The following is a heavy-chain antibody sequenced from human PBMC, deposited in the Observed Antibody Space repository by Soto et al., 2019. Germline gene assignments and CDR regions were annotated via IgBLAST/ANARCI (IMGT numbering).Heavy chain of an antibody. J-gene: IGHJ3*02. Sequence: QVQLVQSGAEVKKPGSSVKVSYKASGGTFSSYAISWVRQAPGQGLEWMGGIIPIFGTANYAQKFQGRVTITADESTSTAYMELSSLRSEDTAVYYCARDEDWNDGTDDAFDIWGQGTMVTVSS. D-gene: IGHD1-1*01. CDR3: ARDEDWNDGTDDAFDI. CDR1: GGTFSSYA. CDR2: IIPIFGTA. V-gene: IGHV1-69*12.